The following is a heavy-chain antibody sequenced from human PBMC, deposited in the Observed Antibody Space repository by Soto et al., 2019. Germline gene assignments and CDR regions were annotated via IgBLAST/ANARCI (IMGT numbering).Heavy chain of an antibody. CDR3: ARGLPLYYYDSSGAFDI. CDR1: GFTFSSYW. V-gene: IGHV3-74*01. D-gene: IGHD3-22*01. J-gene: IGHJ3*02. CDR2: INSDGSST. Sequence: GGSLRLSCAASGFTFSSYWMYWVRQAPGKGLVWVSRINSDGSSTSYADSVKGRFTISRDNAKNTLYLQMNSLRAEDTAVYYCARGLPLYYYDSSGAFDIWGQGTMVTVSS.